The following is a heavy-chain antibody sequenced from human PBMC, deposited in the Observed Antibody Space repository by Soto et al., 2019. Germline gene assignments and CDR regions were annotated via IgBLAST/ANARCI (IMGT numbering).Heavy chain of an antibody. V-gene: IGHV3-7*01. Sequence: EVQLVESGGGMVQPGGSLRLSCAASGLTFSSYWMSWVRQAPVKGLEWVGNIKQDGSEKNYVDFVKGRFTISRDNAKNSLYLQMNSLRAEDTAVYYCARIASAGRGRDVWGQGTTVVVSS. CDR2: IKQDGSEK. D-gene: IGHD6-13*01. CDR3: ARIASAGRGRDV. J-gene: IGHJ6*02. CDR1: GLTFSSYW.